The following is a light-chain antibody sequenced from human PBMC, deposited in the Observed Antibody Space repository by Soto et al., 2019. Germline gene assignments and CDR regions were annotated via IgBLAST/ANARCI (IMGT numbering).Light chain of an antibody. V-gene: IGKV1-39*01. Sequence: DIQMTQSPSSLSASVGDRVTIPCRASQSISSYLNWYQQKPGQAPKLLIYASSRLQSGVPSRFSGSGSGTDFTLTISSLQPGDFATYYCQQSFSTPPTFGQGTKLEIK. CDR1: QSISSY. CDR2: ASS. J-gene: IGKJ2*01. CDR3: QQSFSTPPT.